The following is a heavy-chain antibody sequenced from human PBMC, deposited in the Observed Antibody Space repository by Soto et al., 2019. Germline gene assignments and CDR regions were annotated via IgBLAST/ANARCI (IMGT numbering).Heavy chain of an antibody. V-gene: IGHV2-5*01. CDR2: IYCNDDK. D-gene: IGHD6-19*01. J-gene: IGHJ4*02. Sequence: QITLKESGPTLVKPTQTLTLTCTFSGFSLTTSGVGVGWIRQPPGKALECLALIYCNDDKLYSPSLKSMITITNDTSNNQVVLTMTNMDPVDTATYYCTHRGTYSSGWYYFDSWGQGTLVTVSS. CDR1: GFSLTTSGVG. CDR3: THRGTYSSGWYYFDS.